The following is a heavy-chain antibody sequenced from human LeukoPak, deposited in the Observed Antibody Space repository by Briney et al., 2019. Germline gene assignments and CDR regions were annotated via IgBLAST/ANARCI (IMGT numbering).Heavy chain of an antibody. V-gene: IGHV4-34*01. CDR2: INHSGSR. J-gene: IGHJ4*02. D-gene: IGHD2-21*02. Sequence: PWEPLSLTCAVYGGSFSGYYWSWIRQPPGKGLEWIGEINHSGSRKYNPPLESRVTISVDTSKEQFSLKLSSVTAAATAVYYSAKICGDDCTAKAGEDYWGQGTLVT. CDR1: GGSFSGYY. CDR3: AKICGDDCTAKAGEDY.